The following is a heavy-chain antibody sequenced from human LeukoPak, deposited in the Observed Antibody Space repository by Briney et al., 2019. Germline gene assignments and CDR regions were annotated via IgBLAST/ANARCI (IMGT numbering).Heavy chain of an antibody. CDR2: IYYSGRT. J-gene: IGHJ4*02. Sequence: PSETLSLTCTVSGGSISSYYWSWIRQPPGKGLEWIGYIYYSGRTNYNPSLKSRVTISVDTSKNQFSLNLTSVTAADTAVYYCARGGPPTVTRFDYWGQGTLVTVS. D-gene: IGHD4-17*01. V-gene: IGHV4-59*01. CDR1: GGSISSYY. CDR3: ARGGPPTVTRFDY.